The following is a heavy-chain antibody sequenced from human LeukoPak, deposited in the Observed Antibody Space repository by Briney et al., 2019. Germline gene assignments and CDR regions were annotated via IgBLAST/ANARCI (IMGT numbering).Heavy chain of an antibody. CDR2: INHSGST. D-gene: IGHD2-21*02. Sequence: GSLRLSCAASGFTFSSYWMSWIRQPPGKGLEWIGEINHSGSTNYNPSLKSRVTISVDTSKNQFSLKLSSVTAADTAVYYCARLYMGDEDYWGQGTLVTVSS. J-gene: IGHJ4*02. V-gene: IGHV4-34*01. CDR3: ARLYMGDEDY. CDR1: GFTFSSYW.